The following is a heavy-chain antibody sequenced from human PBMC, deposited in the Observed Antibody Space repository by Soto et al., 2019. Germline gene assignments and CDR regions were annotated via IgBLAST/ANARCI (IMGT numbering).Heavy chain of an antibody. D-gene: IGHD3-10*01. CDR1: GFTFSSYA. CDR3: AKDMGPLWFGELLPCFDY. V-gene: IGHV3-23*01. CDR2: ISGSGGST. J-gene: IGHJ4*02. Sequence: PGGSLRLSCAASGFTFSSYAMSWVRQAPGKGLEWVSAISGSGGSTYYADSVKGRFTISRDNSKNTLYLQMNSLRAEDTAVYYCAKDMGPLWFGELLPCFDYWGQGTLVPVSS.